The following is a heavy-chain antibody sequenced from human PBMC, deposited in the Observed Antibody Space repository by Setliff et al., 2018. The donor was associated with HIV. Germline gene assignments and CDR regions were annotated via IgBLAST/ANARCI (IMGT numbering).Heavy chain of an antibody. Sequence: PSQTMSLTCAVSGYSIRSSYWWGWIRQPPGKGLEWIGYLYTSRGTYYNPSLKSRVTMSVDTSKNEFSLKLSSVTAADTAVYYCARMGAARPLYYYGMDVWGRGTTVTVSS. J-gene: IGHJ6*02. CDR2: LYTSRGT. V-gene: IGHV4-28*01. CDR1: GYSIRSSYW. D-gene: IGHD6-6*01. CDR3: ARMGAARPLYYYGMDV.